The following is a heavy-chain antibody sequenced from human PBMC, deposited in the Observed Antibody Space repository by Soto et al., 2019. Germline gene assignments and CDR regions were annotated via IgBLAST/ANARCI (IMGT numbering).Heavy chain of an antibody. Sequence: SETLSLTCTVSGVSISGYYWSWIRQPPGKGLEWIGFIYYSGSTSYNPSLKSRVTISLDTSKNQFSLKLSSVTAADTAVYFCARGVVALGFDPWGQGTLVTV. CDR1: GVSISGYY. CDR2: IYYSGST. D-gene: IGHD2-15*01. V-gene: IGHV4-59*01. J-gene: IGHJ5*02. CDR3: ARGVVALGFDP.